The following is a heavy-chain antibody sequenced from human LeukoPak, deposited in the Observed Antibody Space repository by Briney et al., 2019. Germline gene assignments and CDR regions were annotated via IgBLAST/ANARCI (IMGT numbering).Heavy chain of an antibody. CDR1: GGSISSGGYY. D-gene: IGHD2-2*01. CDR2: IYHSGST. J-gene: IGHJ4*02. V-gene: IGHV4-30-2*01. Sequence: SETLSLTCTVSGGSISSGGYYWSWIRQPPGKGLEWIGYIYHSGSTYYNPSLKSRVTISVDTSKNQFSLKLSSVTAADTAVYYCARSYCSSTTCYVNFDYWGQGTLVTVSS. CDR3: ARSYCSSTTCYVNFDY.